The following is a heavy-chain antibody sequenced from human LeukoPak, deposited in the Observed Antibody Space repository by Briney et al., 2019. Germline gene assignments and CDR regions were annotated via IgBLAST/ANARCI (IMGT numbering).Heavy chain of an antibody. J-gene: IGHJ6*03. Sequence: GGSLRLSCVGSGFTFSSSGMHWVRQAPGKGLDWVAFISYDRSDKKYGDFVKGRFTISRDNSKNTLYLQMNSLRREDTAVYYCARRASGYMDVWGKGTTVTISS. D-gene: IGHD3-10*01. V-gene: IGHV3-30*02. CDR1: GFTFSSSG. CDR3: ARRASGYMDV. CDR2: ISYDRSDK.